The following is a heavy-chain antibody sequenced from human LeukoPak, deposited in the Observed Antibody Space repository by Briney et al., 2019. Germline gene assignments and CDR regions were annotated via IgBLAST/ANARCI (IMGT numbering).Heavy chain of an antibody. Sequence: GGSLRLSCTASGFTFGYYAMSWVRQAPGKGLEWVGFIRSEAYGGTTEYAASVKGRFTISRDDSKNTLYLQMNSLKTEDTAVYYCTTSPYYDYVWGSYWGQGTLVTVSS. CDR1: GFTFGYYA. J-gene: IGHJ4*02. CDR2: IRSEAYGGTT. CDR3: TTSPYYDYVWGSY. D-gene: IGHD3-16*01. V-gene: IGHV3-49*04.